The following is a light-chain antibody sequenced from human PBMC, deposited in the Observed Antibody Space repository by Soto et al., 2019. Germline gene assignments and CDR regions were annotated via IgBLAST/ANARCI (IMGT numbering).Light chain of an antibody. Sequence: DIQMTQSPSTLSASVGDRVTITCRASQSISSWLAGYQQKPGKAPKLLMYDASSLECGVPPRLSGSGSGKEFTLTISSLQPDDFATYYCQQYNSYPYTFGRGTKLEIK. J-gene: IGKJ2*01. V-gene: IGKV1-5*01. CDR3: QQYNSYPYT. CDR1: QSISSW. CDR2: DAS.